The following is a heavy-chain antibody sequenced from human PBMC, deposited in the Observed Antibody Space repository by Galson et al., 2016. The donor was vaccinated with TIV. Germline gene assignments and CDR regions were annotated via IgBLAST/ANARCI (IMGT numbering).Heavy chain of an antibody. CDR3: HCSSTSCYVRWFDP. V-gene: IGHV3-15*01. CDR2: IKSETDGGTT. D-gene: IGHD2-2*01. CDR1: GFTFSNAW. Sequence: SLRLSRAASGFTFSNAWMSWVRQAPGKGLEWVGRIKSETDGGTTDYAAPVKGRFTISRDDSKNTLYLQMNTLKTEDTAVYYCHCSSTSCYVRWFDPWGQGTLVTVSS. J-gene: IGHJ5*02.